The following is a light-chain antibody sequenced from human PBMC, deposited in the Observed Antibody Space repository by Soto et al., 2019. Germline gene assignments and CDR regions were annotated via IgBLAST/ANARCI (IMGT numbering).Light chain of an antibody. CDR2: DVS. CDR3: SSYTSSIL. V-gene: IGLV2-14*01. Sequence: QSALTQPASVSGSPGQSITISCTGTSCDVGGYNYVSWYQQHPGKAPKLMIYDVSNRPSGVSNRFSGSKSGNTASLTISGLQAEDEADYYCSSYTSSILFGGGTKLTVL. CDR1: SCDVGGYNY. J-gene: IGLJ2*01.